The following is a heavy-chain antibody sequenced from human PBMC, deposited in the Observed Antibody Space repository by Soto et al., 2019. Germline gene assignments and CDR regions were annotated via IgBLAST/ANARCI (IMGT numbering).Heavy chain of an antibody. Sequence: GGSLRLSCAASGFTFSDYYMSWIRQAPGKGLEWVSYISSSGSTIYYADSVKGRFTISRDNAKNSLYLQMNSLRAEDTAVYYCARVNVLLWFGERLNWFDPWGQGTLVTVSS. CDR2: ISSSGSTI. D-gene: IGHD3-10*01. V-gene: IGHV3-11*01. CDR3: ARVNVLLWFGERLNWFDP. J-gene: IGHJ5*02. CDR1: GFTFSDYY.